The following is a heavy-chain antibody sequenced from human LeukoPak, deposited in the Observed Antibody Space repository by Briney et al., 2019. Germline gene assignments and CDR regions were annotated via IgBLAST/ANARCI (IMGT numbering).Heavy chain of an antibody. CDR1: GFTFSSYG. Sequence: GGSLRLSCAASGFTFSSYGMHWVRQAPGKGLEWVAVIWYDGSNKYYADSVKGRFTISRDNSKNTLCLQMNSLRAEDTAVYYCAKDRLVYSSSLDYWGQGTLVTVSS. V-gene: IGHV3-33*06. J-gene: IGHJ4*02. CDR2: IWYDGSNK. D-gene: IGHD6-6*01. CDR3: AKDRLVYSSSLDY.